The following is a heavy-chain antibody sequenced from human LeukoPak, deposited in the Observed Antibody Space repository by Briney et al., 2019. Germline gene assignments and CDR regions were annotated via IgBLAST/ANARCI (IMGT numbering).Heavy chain of an antibody. D-gene: IGHD3-10*01. CDR1: GGSISSHY. CDR2: IYTSGST. V-gene: IGHV4-4*07. Sequence: SETLSLTCNVAGGSISSHYWTWIRQSAGKGLEWIGRIYTSGSTNYNPSLKSRVTMSVDTSKNQFSLKLSSVTAADTAVYYCARGKDHGSGPLGWFDPWGQGTLVTVPS. J-gene: IGHJ5*02. CDR3: ARGKDHGSGPLGWFDP.